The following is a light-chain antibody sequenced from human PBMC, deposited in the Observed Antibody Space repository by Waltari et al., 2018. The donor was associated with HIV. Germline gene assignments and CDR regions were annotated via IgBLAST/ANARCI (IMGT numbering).Light chain of an antibody. Sequence: VLTQPPSVSVAPGQTATITCGGKNIGGESVHWYQQFQGAAPRLLIDRHNQRPSGVPDRFSVSKSGTSASLAISGLRAEDEADFYCAAWDDSLSGWVFGGGTKLTVL. CDR2: RHN. J-gene: IGLJ2*01. CDR3: AAWDDSLSGWV. CDR1: NIGGES. V-gene: IGLV1-47*01.